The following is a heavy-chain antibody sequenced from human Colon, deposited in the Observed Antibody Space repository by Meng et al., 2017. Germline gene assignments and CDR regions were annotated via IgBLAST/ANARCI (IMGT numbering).Heavy chain of an antibody. CDR1: GFPFSSYA. CDR3: ARDNDYAYAFDI. CDR2: ISYDGSNK. D-gene: IGHD4-17*01. V-gene: IGHV3-30*04. Sequence: QGQMVGSGGGVVQPGRSLRLSCAASGFPFSSYAMHWVRQAPGKGLEWVAVISYDGSNKYYADSVKGRFTISRDNSKNTLYLQMNSLRAEDTAVYYCARDNDYAYAFDIWGQGTMVTVSS. J-gene: IGHJ3*02.